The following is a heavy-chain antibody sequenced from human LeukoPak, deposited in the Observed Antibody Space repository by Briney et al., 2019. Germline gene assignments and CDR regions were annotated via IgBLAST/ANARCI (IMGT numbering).Heavy chain of an antibody. Sequence: GASVKVSCKASGYTFTGYYMHWVRQAPGQGLEWMGWINPNSGGTNYAQKFQGRVTMTTDTSTSTAYMELRSLRSDDTAVYYCARDTEWEKNPDYFDYWGQGTQVTVSS. J-gene: IGHJ4*02. CDR2: INPNSGGT. D-gene: IGHD1-26*01. CDR3: ARDTEWEKNPDYFDY. CDR1: GYTFTGYY. V-gene: IGHV1-2*02.